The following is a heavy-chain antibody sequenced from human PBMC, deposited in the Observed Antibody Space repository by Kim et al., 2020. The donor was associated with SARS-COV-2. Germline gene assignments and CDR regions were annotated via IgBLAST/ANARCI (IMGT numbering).Heavy chain of an antibody. J-gene: IGHJ4*02. D-gene: IGHD6-13*01. Sequence: YDKKFQGRVTMTRDTSTSTVYRELSSLRSEDTAVYYCARETSSWYRYFDYWGQGTLVTVSS. V-gene: IGHV1-46*01. CDR3: ARETSSWYRYFDY.